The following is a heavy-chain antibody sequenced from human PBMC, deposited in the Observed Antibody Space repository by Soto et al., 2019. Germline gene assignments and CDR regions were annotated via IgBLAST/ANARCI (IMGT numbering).Heavy chain of an antibody. CDR2: ISYDGSNK. Sequence: GGSLRLSCAASGFTFSSYGMHWVRQAPGKGLEWVAVISYDGSNKYYADSVKGRFTISRDNSKNTLYLQMNSLRAEDTAVYNCAKQGSYDFWSGYYNWFDPWGQGTLVTVSS. J-gene: IGHJ5*02. V-gene: IGHV3-30*18. CDR1: GFTFSSYG. CDR3: AKQGSYDFWSGYYNWFDP. D-gene: IGHD3-3*01.